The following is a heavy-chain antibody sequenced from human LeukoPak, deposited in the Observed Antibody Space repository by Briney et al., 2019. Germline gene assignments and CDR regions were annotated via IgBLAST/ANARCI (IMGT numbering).Heavy chain of an antibody. CDR1: GGSFSGYY. V-gene: IGHV4-34*01. J-gene: IGHJ4*02. CDR3: ARVYERSYYDGSGYYLDH. D-gene: IGHD3-22*01. CDR2: INHSGST. Sequence: PSETLSLTCAVYGGSFSGYYWSWIRHPPGKGLEWIGEINHSGSTNYSPSLKSRVTISVHTSKDQFSLKLSSVTAADTAVYYCARVYERSYYDGSGYYLDHWGQGTLVTVSS.